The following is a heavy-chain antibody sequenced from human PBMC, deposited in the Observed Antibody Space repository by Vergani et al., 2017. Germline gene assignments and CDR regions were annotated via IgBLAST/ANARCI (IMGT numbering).Heavy chain of an antibody. CDR3: ASNPLDSSAPLNWFDP. V-gene: IGHV1-18*01. J-gene: IGHJ5*02. CDR1: GYTFTSYG. D-gene: IGHD3-22*01. CDR2: ISAYNGNT. Sequence: QVQLVQSGAEVKKPGASVKVSCKASGYTFTSYGISWVRQAPGQGLGWMGWISAYNGNTNYAQKLQGRVTMTTDTATSTAYMELRSLRSDDTAVYYCASNPLDSSAPLNWFDPWGQGTLVTVSS.